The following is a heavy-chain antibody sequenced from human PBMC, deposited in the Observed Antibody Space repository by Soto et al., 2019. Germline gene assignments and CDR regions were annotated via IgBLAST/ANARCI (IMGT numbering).Heavy chain of an antibody. CDR2: FDPEDGET. CDR1: GYTLTELS. D-gene: IGHD3-10*01. V-gene: IGHV1-24*01. Sequence: GGSVKVSCKVSGYTLTELSMTWVRQAPGKGLEWMGGFDPEDGETIYAQKFQGRVTMTEDTSTDTAYMELSSLRSEDTAVYYCATPLGFGEFAALMDVWGQGTTVTVSS. CDR3: ATPLGFGEFAALMDV. J-gene: IGHJ6*02.